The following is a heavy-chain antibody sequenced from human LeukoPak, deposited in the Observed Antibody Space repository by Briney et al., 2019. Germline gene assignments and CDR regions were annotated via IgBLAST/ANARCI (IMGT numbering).Heavy chain of an antibody. J-gene: IGHJ4*02. CDR3: AKGPVWGTAMVTPFDY. D-gene: IGHD5-18*01. CDR1: GFTFSSYA. CDR2: ISGSGGST. Sequence: GGSLRLSCAASGFTFSSYAMSWVRQAPGKGLEWVSAISGSGGSTYYADSVKGRFTISRDNSKNTLYLQMNSLRAEDTAVYYCAKGPVWGTAMVTPFDYWGQGTLVTVSS. V-gene: IGHV3-23*01.